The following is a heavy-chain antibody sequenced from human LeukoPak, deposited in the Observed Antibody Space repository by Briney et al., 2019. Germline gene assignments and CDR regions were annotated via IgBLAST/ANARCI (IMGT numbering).Heavy chain of an antibody. D-gene: IGHD6-13*01. CDR2: ISSDGTSI. CDR3: PREMLAASGLDY. CDR1: EFIYSSNE. J-gene: IGHJ4*02. V-gene: IGHV3-48*03. Sequence: PGGSLRLSCVASEFIYSSNEMTSVRQAPGKGLEWLSHISSDGTSICSAASVKGRFTVPRDNAKNSLYLQINNLGAEDTAIYYFPREMLAASGLDYWGQGILLTVS.